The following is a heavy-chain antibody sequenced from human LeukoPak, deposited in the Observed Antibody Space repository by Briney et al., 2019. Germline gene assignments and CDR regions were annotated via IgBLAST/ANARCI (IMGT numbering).Heavy chain of an antibody. D-gene: IGHD3-22*01. Sequence: SVKVSCTASGGTFSSYAISWVRQAPGQGLEWMGGIIPIFGTANYAQKFQGRVTITADESTSTAYMELSSLRSEGTAVYYCARSSGYDHDAFDIWGQGTMVTVSS. V-gene: IGHV1-69*13. J-gene: IGHJ3*02. CDR2: IIPIFGTA. CDR3: ARSSGYDHDAFDI. CDR1: GGTFSSYA.